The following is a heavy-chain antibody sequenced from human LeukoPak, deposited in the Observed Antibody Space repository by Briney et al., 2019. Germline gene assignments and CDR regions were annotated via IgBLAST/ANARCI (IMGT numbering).Heavy chain of an antibody. V-gene: IGHV3-30*02. CDR1: GFTFSSYG. CDR2: IRYDGSNK. D-gene: IGHD3-22*01. Sequence: SGGSLRLSCAAPGFTFSSYGMHWVRQAPGKGLEWVAFIRYDGSNKYYADSEKGRYTISRDNSKNTLYLQMNSQRPEDTAVYYCAKDHSVTMIVGGVDYWGQGTLVTVSS. CDR3: AKDHSVTMIVGGVDY. J-gene: IGHJ4*02.